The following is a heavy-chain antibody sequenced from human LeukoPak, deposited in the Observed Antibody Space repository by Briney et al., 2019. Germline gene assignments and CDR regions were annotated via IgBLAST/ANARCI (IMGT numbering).Heavy chain of an antibody. V-gene: IGHV3-53*01. CDR3: ELRWDPLIAVY. D-gene: IGHD4-23*01. J-gene: IGHJ4*02. CDR2: IYSGGSI. CDR1: GFTVSSSY. Sequence: GGSLRLSCAASGFTVSSSYMSWVRQASGKGLEWVSVIYSGGSIHYAGSVKGRFTISRGNSKNTLYVQMNGRSAEDTALYYCELRWDPLIAVYWGQGAMVTVSS.